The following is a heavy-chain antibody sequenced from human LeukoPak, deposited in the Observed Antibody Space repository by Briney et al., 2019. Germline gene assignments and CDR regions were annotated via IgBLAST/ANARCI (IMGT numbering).Heavy chain of an antibody. Sequence: SETLSLTCTVSGGSICSYYWSWLRQPPGKGLEWFAYIYYTGSTNYNSSLKSRVTISVDTSRSQFSLKVNPVTAADTAMYYCARGIYSRGSFYYSDNWGQGTLVTVSS. CDR3: ARGIYSRGSFYYSDN. V-gene: IGHV4-59*01. D-gene: IGHD6-13*01. CDR1: GGSICSYY. J-gene: IGHJ4*02. CDR2: IYYTGST.